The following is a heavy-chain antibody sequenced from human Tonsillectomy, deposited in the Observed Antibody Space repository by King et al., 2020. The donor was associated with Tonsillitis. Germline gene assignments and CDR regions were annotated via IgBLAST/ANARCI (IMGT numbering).Heavy chain of an antibody. V-gene: IGHV1-18*04. D-gene: IGHD4-17*01. Sequence: QVQLVESGAEVKKPGASVKVSCKASGYTLTSHGISWVRQAPGKGLEWMGWISAYNGHTNYAQNLQGRLTVTTDTSTGTAYMELRSLRSDDTAVYFCARSGANDYGDYVFYGMDVWGQGTTVPVSS. CDR1: GYTLTSHG. CDR2: ISAYNGHT. CDR3: ARSGANDYGDYVFYGMDV. J-gene: IGHJ6*02.